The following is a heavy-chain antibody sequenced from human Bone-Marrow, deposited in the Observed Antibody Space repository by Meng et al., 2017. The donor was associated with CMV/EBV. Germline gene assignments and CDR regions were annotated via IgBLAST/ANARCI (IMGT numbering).Heavy chain of an antibody. CDR1: GYTFTNYY. V-gene: IGHV1-46*01. Sequence: ASVKVSCKASGYTFTNYYIYWVRQAPGQGLEWMGIINPSGGSPTYAQKFQGRVTITADKSTSTAYMELTSLRSDDTAVYYCARSVDTRLDPWGQGTLVTVSS. CDR3: ARSVDTRLDP. D-gene: IGHD3/OR15-3a*01. CDR2: INPSGGSP. J-gene: IGHJ5*02.